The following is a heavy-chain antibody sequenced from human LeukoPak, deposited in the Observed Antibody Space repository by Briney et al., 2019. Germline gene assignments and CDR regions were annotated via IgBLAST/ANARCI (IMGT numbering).Heavy chain of an antibody. Sequence: PSETLSLTCAVSGGSISSGGYSWSWIRQPPGKGLEWIGYIYHSGSTYYNPSLKSRVTISVDRSKNQFSLKLNSVTAADTAVYYCARVATYGGHFQHWGQGTLVTVSS. CDR3: ARVATYGGHFQH. CDR2: IYHSGST. V-gene: IGHV4-30-2*01. J-gene: IGHJ1*01. CDR1: GGSISSGGYS. D-gene: IGHD4-23*01.